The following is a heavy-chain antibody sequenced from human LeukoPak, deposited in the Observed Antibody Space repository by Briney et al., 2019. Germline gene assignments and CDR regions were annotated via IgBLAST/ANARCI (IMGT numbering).Heavy chain of an antibody. D-gene: IGHD5-18*01. CDR3: ARGYSYGYY. Sequence: GGSLRLSCAASGFTFSSYSMNWVRQAPGKGLEWVSYISSSGTTIYYADSVKGRFTISRDNAKNSLYLQMSSLRAEDTAVYYCARGYSYGYYWGQGTLVTVSS. CDR1: GFTFSSYS. J-gene: IGHJ4*02. CDR2: ISSSGTTI. V-gene: IGHV3-48*04.